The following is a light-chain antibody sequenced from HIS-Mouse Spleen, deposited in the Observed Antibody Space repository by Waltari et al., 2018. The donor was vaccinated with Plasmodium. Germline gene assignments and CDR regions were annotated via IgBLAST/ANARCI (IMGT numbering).Light chain of an antibody. J-gene: IGKJ3*01. V-gene: IGKV3-15*01. CDR3: QQYNNWSFT. CDR1: QSFSSN. CDR2: GAS. Sequence: EIVMTQSPATLSVSPGERATLSCRASQSFSSNLAWYQQKPGPAPRLLIYGASTRATGIPARFSGSWSGTEFTLTISSLQSEDFAVYYCQQYNNWSFTFGPGTKVDIK.